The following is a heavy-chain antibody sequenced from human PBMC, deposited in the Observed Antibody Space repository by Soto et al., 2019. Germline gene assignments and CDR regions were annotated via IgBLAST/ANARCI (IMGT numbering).Heavy chain of an antibody. D-gene: IGHD5-12*01. J-gene: IGHJ4*02. Sequence: EVHLFESGGGLVQPGGSLRLSCAASGFTFSSYAMSWVRQAPGKGLEWVSAISGRGGSTYYADSVKGRFTISRDNSKNTLYLQMNSLRTEDTAVYYCAKDGSRDGYIPFDYWGQGTLVTVSS. CDR3: AKDGSRDGYIPFDY. CDR1: GFTFSSYA. CDR2: ISGRGGST. V-gene: IGHV3-23*01.